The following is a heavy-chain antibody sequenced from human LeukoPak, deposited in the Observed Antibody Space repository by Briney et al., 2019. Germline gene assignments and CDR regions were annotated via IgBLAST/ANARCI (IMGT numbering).Heavy chain of an antibody. D-gene: IGHD2-15*01. CDR1: GYTFTSYA. CDR2: IIPIFGTA. CDR3: ARGGYCSGGSCYWFDP. J-gene: IGHJ5*02. Sequence: GASVKVSCKASGYTFTSYAISWVRQAPGQGLEWMGGIIPIFGTANYAQKFQGRVTITADESTSTAYMELSSLRSEDTAVYYCARGGYCSGGSCYWFDPWGQGTLVTVSS. V-gene: IGHV1-69*13.